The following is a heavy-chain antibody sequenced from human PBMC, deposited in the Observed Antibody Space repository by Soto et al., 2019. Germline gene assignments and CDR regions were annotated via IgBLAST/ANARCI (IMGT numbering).Heavy chain of an antibody. J-gene: IGHJ6*02. CDR3: ARDSSGWYEHYYYGMDV. Sequence: SETLSLTCTVSGGSISSYYWSWIRQPAGKGLEWIGRIYTSGSTNYNPSLKSRVTMSVETSKNQFSLKLSSVTAADTAGYYCARDSSGWYEHYYYGMDVWGQGTTVTVSS. CDR2: IYTSGST. CDR1: GGSISSYY. D-gene: IGHD6-19*01. V-gene: IGHV4-4*07.